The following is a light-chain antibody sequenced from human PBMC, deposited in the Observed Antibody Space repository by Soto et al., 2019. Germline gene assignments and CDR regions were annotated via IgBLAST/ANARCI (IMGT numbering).Light chain of an antibody. CDR1: QGISSY. CDR2: AAS. CDR3: QQYYSYPRT. Sequence: AIRMTQSPSSFSASTGDRVTITCRASQGISSYLAWYQQKPGKVPELLIYAASTLQSGVPSRFSGSGSGTDFTLTISCLQSEDFATYYCQQYYSYPRTLGQGTKV. J-gene: IGKJ1*01. V-gene: IGKV1-8*01.